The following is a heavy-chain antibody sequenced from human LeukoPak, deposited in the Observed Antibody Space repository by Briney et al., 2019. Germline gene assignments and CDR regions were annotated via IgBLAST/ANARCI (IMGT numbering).Heavy chain of an antibody. CDR3: ASRNDILTGYVFDF. V-gene: IGHV4-59*11. J-gene: IGHJ4*02. Sequence: SETLSLTCTVSGGSISSHYWSWIRQPPGKGLEWIGYIYYSGSTNYNPSLKSRVTISVDTSKNQFSLKLSSVTAADTAVYYCASRNDILTGYVFDFWGQGTLVTVSS. CDR1: GGSISSHY. CDR2: IYYSGST. D-gene: IGHD3-9*01.